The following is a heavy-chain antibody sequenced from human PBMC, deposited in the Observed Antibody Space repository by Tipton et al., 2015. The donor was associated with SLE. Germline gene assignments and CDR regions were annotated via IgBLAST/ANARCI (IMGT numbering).Heavy chain of an antibody. CDR2: INQSGST. CDR1: GGSFSTYH. J-gene: IGHJ6*03. Sequence: TLSLTCAVFGGSFSTYHWSWIRQPPGKGLEWIGEINQSGSTNYNPSLKSRVTISRDTSEKQVSLKLTSVTAADTAVYYCARGRRRDYYYYYYMDVWGKGTTVTVSS. CDR3: ARGRRRDYYYYYYMDV. V-gene: IGHV4-34*01.